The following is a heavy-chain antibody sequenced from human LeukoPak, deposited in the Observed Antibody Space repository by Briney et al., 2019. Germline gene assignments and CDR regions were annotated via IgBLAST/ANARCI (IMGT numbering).Heavy chain of an antibody. CDR3: ARHNTAAVAGTWGSFDY. V-gene: IGHV4-39*01. Sequence: SETLSLTCTVSGGSISSYYWSWVRQAPGKGLEWIGSIYYSGSTYYNPSLKSRVTISVDTSKNQFSLKLSSVTAADTAVYYCARHNTAAVAGTWGSFDYWGQGTLVTVSS. CDR2: IYYSGST. J-gene: IGHJ4*02. D-gene: IGHD6-19*01. CDR1: GGSISSYY.